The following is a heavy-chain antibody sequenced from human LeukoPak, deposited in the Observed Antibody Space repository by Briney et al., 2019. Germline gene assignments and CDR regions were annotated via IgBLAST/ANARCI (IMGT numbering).Heavy chain of an antibody. D-gene: IGHD2-15*01. CDR3: AKSGLNRFDY. CDR2: FSGSGGST. V-gene: IGHV3-23*01. Sequence: PGGSLRLSCAASGFTFSSYSMSWVRQAPGRGLEWVSSFSGSGGSTYYADSVKGRFTISRDNSKNTLYLQMNSLRAEDTAVYYRAKSGLNRFDYWGQGTLVTVSS. J-gene: IGHJ4*02. CDR1: GFTFSSYS.